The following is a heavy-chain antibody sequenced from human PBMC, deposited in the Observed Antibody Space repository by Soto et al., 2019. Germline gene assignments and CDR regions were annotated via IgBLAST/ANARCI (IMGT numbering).Heavy chain of an antibody. J-gene: IGHJ6*02. CDR3: ASPYSSSFYYYGLDV. CDR2: IIPICGTA. CDR1: GGTFSSYA. Sequence: QVQLVQSGAEVNKPGSSVKVSCKASGGTFSSYAISWVRQAPGQGLAWMGGIIPICGTATYAQKFQGRVTITADESTSTAYMELSSLRSEDTAVYYCASPYSSSFYYYGLDVWGQGTTVTVSS. D-gene: IGHD6-6*01. V-gene: IGHV1-69*12.